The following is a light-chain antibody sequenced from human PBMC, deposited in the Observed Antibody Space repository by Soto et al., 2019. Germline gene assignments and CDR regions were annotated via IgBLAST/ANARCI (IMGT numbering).Light chain of an antibody. V-gene: IGLV2-14*01. J-gene: IGLJ3*02. Sequence: QSALTQPASVSGSPGQSITISCTGTSSDVGGYNYVSWYQLHPGKAPKLMISEVTNRPSGVSSRFSGSKSGNTASLTISGLQADDEVDYYWSSYTSSSTWVFGGGTKLTVL. CDR2: EVT. CDR3: SSYTSSSTWV. CDR1: SSDVGGYNY.